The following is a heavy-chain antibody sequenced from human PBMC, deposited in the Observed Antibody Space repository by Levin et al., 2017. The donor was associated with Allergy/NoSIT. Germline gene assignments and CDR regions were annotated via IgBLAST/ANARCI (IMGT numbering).Heavy chain of an antibody. CDR1: GFTFTSFY. CDR2: IKQGGSEK. J-gene: IGHJ6*01. Sequence: GGSLRLSCEASGFTFTSFYMSWVRQAPGKGLEWVANIKQGGSEKYYVDSVKGRFTISRDNAKNSLYLQMNSLRAEDTAVYYLASEEGWGYYYGMDVWGQGTTVTVST. CDR3: ASEEGWGYYYGMDV. V-gene: IGHV3-7*01. D-gene: IGHD3-22*01.